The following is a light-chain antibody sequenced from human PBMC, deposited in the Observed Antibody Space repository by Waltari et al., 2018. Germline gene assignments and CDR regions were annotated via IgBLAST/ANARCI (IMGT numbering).Light chain of an antibody. CDR1: QSVSRY. CDR2: GAS. J-gene: IGKJ1*01. Sequence: EIVLTQSPGTLSLSPGERATLSCRASQSVSRYLAWYQQKPGQAPRLRIYGASSRATGIPDRFSVSGSGTDFSLTISRLEPEDFAVYYCQNHERLPAMFGQGTKVEIK. CDR3: QNHERLPAM. V-gene: IGKV3-20*01.